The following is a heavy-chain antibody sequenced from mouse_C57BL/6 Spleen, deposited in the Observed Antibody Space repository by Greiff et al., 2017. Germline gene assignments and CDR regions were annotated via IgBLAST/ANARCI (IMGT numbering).Heavy chain of an antibody. CDR1: GFTFSDYG. V-gene: IGHV5-17*01. CDR2: ISSGSSTI. D-gene: IGHD1-1*01. CDR3: ARPPPYYYGSNYWYFDV. Sequence: EVQVVESGGGLVKPGGSLKLSCAASGFTFSDYGMHWVRQAPEKGLEWVAYISSGSSTIYYADTVKGRFTISRDNAKNTLFLQMTSLRSEDTAMYYCARPPPYYYGSNYWYFDVWGTGTTVTVSS. J-gene: IGHJ1*03.